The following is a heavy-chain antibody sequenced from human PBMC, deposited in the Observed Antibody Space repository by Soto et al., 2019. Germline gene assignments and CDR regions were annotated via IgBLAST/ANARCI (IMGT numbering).Heavy chain of an antibody. V-gene: IGHV3-23*01. J-gene: IGHJ3*02. CDR2: ISGSGGST. CDR3: AKICMITFGGGDHAALDI. CDR1: GFTFSSDP. D-gene: IGHD3-16*01. Sequence: HPGGSLRLSCAASGFTFSSDPMSWVRQAPGKGLEWVSAISGSGGSTYYADSVKGRFTISRDNSKNTLYLQMNSLRAEDTAVYYCAKICMITFGGGDHAALDIWGQGTMVTVTS.